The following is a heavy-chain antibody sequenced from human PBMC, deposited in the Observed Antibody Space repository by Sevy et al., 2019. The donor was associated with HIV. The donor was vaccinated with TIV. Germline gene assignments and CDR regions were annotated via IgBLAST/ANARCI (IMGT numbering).Heavy chain of an antibody. D-gene: IGHD3-22*01. CDR3: SKVDSSGYYSVSGFDY. Sequence: GGSLRLSCAASGFTFSSYAMSWVRQAPGKGLEWVSAISGSGGSTYYADSVKGRFTISGDNSKNTLYLKMNSLRAEDTAVYYCSKVDSSGYYSVSGFDYWGQGTLVTVSS. CDR2: ISGSGGST. J-gene: IGHJ4*02. CDR1: GFTFSSYA. V-gene: IGHV3-23*01.